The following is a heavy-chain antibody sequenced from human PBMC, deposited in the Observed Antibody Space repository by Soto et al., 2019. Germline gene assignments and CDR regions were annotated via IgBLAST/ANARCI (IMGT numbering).Heavy chain of an antibody. J-gene: IGHJ4*02. V-gene: IGHV4-31*03. CDR2: IYSSGGT. D-gene: IGHD4-17*01. CDR1: GGSISSDSYY. Sequence: QVQLQESGPGLVKPSQTLSLTCTVSGGSISSDSYYWSWIRQPPGKGLEWIGCIYSSGGTYYNPSLASRVTISSDTSENQFSLRLSSVTAADTAVYYCARQKGSGDQVIDFWGQGTLVTVSS. CDR3: ARQKGSGDQVIDF.